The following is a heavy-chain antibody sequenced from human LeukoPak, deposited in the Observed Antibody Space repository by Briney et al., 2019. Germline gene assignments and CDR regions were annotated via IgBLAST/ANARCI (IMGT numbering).Heavy chain of an antibody. CDR3: ARRYCSSTSCHYFDY. Sequence: ASVTVSFKASGYTFSSYDINWVRQATGQGLEWMGWMNPNSGNTGYAQKFQGRVTMTRNTSISTAYMDLSSLRSEDTAVYYCARRYCSSTSCHYFDYWGQGTLVTVSS. J-gene: IGHJ4*02. CDR2: MNPNSGNT. V-gene: IGHV1-8*01. CDR1: GYTFSSYD. D-gene: IGHD2-2*01.